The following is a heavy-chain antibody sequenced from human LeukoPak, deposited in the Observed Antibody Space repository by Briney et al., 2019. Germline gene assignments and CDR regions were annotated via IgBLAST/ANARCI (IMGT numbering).Heavy chain of an antibody. Sequence: SETLSLTCSVSGGSISSRSNYWGWIRQSPGKGLEWIGTIYYSGTTFYNPSLQSRVSISVDTSRNQFSLRLNSVTAADTAVYYCARRNDYDFWSGNQYYFDYWGQGTLVTVSS. J-gene: IGHJ4*02. CDR2: IYYSGTT. V-gene: IGHV4-39*01. CDR3: ARRNDYDFWSGNQYYFDY. D-gene: IGHD3-3*01. CDR1: GGSISSRSNY.